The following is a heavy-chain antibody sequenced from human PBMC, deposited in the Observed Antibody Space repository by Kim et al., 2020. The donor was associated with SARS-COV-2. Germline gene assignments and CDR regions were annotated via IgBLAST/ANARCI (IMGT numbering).Heavy chain of an antibody. Sequence: ATYAQHFQGRVTITADESTSTTYMELNSLRSEDTAVYYCAGYTGVNDAFDIWGQGTMVTVSS. D-gene: IGHD7-27*01. J-gene: IGHJ3*02. CDR3: AGYTGVNDAFDI. V-gene: IGHV1-69*01. CDR2: A.